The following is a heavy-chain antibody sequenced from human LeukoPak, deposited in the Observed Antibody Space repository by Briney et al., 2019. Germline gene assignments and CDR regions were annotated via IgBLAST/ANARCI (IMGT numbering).Heavy chain of an antibody. Sequence: SETLSLTCTVSGDSINSSNYYWSWIRQPPGKGLEWIGEINHSGSTNYNPSLKSRVTVSVDTSKNQFSLKLSSVTAADTAVYYCARTPQRYCSGGNCYVFWYFDLWGRGTLVTVSS. J-gene: IGHJ2*01. CDR3: ARTPQRYCSGGNCYVFWYFDL. CDR2: INHSGST. V-gene: IGHV4-39*07. CDR1: GDSINSSNYY. D-gene: IGHD2-15*01.